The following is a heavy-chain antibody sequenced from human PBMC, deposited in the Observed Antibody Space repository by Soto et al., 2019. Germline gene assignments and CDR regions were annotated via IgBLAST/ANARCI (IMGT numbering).Heavy chain of an antibody. Sequence: SLRLSCAASGFTFSDHYMTWIRQAPGKGPEWLSYISGGGDIISYADSVKGRFIISRDNAKRSLYLQMNSLTVEDTAVYYCSRDPRLADYWGRGTLVTVSS. V-gene: IGHV3-11*01. CDR3: SRDPRLADY. CDR2: ISGGGDII. CDR1: GFTFSDHY. D-gene: IGHD6-25*01. J-gene: IGHJ4*02.